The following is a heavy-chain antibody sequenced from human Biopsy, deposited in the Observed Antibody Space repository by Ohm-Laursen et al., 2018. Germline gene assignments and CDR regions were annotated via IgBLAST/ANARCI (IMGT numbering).Heavy chain of an antibody. V-gene: IGHV4-34*01. D-gene: IGHD3-22*01. CDR1: GESFNGYY. CDR2: INHSGRT. Sequence: GTLSLTCAVYGESFNGYYRSWIRQTPGKGLEWIGEINHSGRTNYNPSLKSRVTISVDTSKNQFSLKVRSVTAADTAVYYCVRGVDYYDPYHYYALDVWGQGTTVTVSS. J-gene: IGHJ6*02. CDR3: VRGVDYYDPYHYYALDV.